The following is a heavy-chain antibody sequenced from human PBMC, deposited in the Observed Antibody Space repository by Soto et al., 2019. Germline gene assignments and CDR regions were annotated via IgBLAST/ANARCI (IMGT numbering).Heavy chain of an antibody. D-gene: IGHD1-26*01. CDR2: ISGSGGST. V-gene: IGHV3-23*01. J-gene: IGHJ4*02. Sequence: EVQLLESGGGLVQPGGSLRLSCAASGFTFSSYAMSWVRQAPGKGLEWVSAISGSGGSTYYADSVKGRFTNSRDNSKNTRYLQMNSLRAEDTAVYYCWRRGSPDYWGQGTLVTVSS. CDR1: GFTFSSYA. CDR3: WRRGSPDY.